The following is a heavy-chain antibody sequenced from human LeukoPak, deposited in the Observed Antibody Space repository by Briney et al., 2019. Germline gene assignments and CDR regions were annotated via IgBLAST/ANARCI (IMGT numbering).Heavy chain of an antibody. CDR3: ARGVRLLWFGEPLFGHDY. Sequence: GGSLRLSCAASGFTFSSYEMNWVRQAPGKGLEWVSYVSSSGSTIYYADSVKGRFTISRDNAKNSLYLQMNGLRAEDTAVYYCARGVRLLWFGEPLFGHDYWGQGTLVTVSS. J-gene: IGHJ4*02. V-gene: IGHV3-48*03. CDR2: VSSSGSTI. CDR1: GFTFSSYE. D-gene: IGHD3-10*01.